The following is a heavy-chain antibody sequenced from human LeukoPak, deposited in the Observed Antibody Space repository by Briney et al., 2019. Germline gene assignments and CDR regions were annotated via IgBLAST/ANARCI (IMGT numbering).Heavy chain of an antibody. CDR1: GFTFSSYA. J-gene: IGHJ4*02. CDR2: ISGSGGST. D-gene: IGHD3-22*01. Sequence: PGGSLRLSCAASGFTFSSYAMSWVRQAPGKGLEWVSAISGSGGSTYYADSVKGRFTISRDNSKNTLYLQMNSLRAEDTAVYYFAKDGDYYNSRVYYVYWAQEPLVPVPS. CDR3: AKDGDYYNSRVYYVY. V-gene: IGHV3-23*01.